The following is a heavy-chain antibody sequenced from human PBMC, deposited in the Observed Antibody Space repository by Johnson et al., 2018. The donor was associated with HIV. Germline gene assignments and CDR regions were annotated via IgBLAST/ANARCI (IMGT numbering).Heavy chain of an antibody. CDR3: AKDLSSGWYHAFDI. CDR2: IHYDGNNK. V-gene: IGHV3-30*02. D-gene: IGHD6-19*01. CDR1: AFTFSSYA. Sequence: VQLVESGGGVVQPGGSLRLSCAASAFTFSSYAIHWVRQAPGKGLEWVVFIHYDGNNKYYADSVKGRFTISRDNSKNTLYLQMNSLRAEDTAVYYCAKDLSSGWYHAFDIWGQGTMVTVSS. J-gene: IGHJ3*02.